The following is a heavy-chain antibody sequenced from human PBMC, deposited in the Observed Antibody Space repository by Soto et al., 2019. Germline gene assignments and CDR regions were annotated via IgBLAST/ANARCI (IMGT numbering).Heavy chain of an antibody. Sequence: SETLSLTCTVSAGSISSSSYYWGWIRQPPGKGLEWIGSIYYSVSTYYSPSLKSRVTISVDTSNNQFSLKLSSVTAADTAVYYCARSFSSSHPDPFDYWGQGTLVTVSS. CDR3: ARSFSSSHPDPFDY. CDR1: AGSISSSSYY. CDR2: IYYSVST. D-gene: IGHD6-13*01. J-gene: IGHJ4*02. V-gene: IGHV4-39*01.